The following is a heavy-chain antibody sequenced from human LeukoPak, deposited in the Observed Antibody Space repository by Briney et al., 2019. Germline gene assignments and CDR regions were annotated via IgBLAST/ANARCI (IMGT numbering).Heavy chain of an antibody. J-gene: IGHJ4*02. CDR2: INSGGSRA. Sequence: PGGSLSLSCAASGFALSSYWMYWVRQAPGKGLVWVSRINSGGSRAIYADSVKGRSTISRDNAKNTLYLEMNSLRAEDTAVYYCGSGIAAEGSFAIAFGGRGALVTVSS. V-gene: IGHV3-74*01. CDR3: GSGIAAEGSFAIAF. CDR1: GFALSSYW. D-gene: IGHD6-13*01.